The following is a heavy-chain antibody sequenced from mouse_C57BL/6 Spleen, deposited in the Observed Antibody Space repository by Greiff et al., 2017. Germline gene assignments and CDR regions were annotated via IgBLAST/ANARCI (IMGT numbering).Heavy chain of an antibody. CDR2: INYDGSST. J-gene: IGHJ1*03. Sequence: EVKLVESEGGLVQPGSSMKLSCTASGFTFSDYYMAWVRQVPEKGLEWVANINYDGSSTYYLDSLKSRFIISRDNAKNILYLQMSSLKSEDTATYYCARDVYYSWYFDVWGTGTTVTVSS. D-gene: IGHD1-1*01. CDR3: ARDVYYSWYFDV. V-gene: IGHV5-16*01. CDR1: GFTFSDYY.